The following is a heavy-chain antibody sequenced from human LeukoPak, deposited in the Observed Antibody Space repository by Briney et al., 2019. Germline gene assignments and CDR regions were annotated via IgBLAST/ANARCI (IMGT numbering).Heavy chain of an antibody. V-gene: IGHV3-64*01. D-gene: IGHD3-3*01. J-gene: IGHJ6*02. CDR2: ISSNGGST. Sequence: GGSLRLSCAASGFTFSSYAMHWVRQAPGKGLEYVSAISSNGGSTYYANSVKGRFTISRDNSKNTLYLQMNSLRAEDTAVYYCAKRGIDFTIFGVVNQGMDVWGQGTTVTVSS. CDR3: AKRGIDFTIFGVVNQGMDV. CDR1: GFTFSSYA.